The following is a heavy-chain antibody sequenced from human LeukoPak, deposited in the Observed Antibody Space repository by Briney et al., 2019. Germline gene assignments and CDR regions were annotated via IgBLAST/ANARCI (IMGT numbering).Heavy chain of an antibody. CDR3: ARTYYYGSGSYYSFDY. Sequence: ASVKVSCKASGGTFSSYEISWGRQAPGQGLEWMGIINPSGGSTSYAQKFQGRVTMTRDMSTSTVYMELSSLRSEDTAVYYCARTYYYGSGSYYSFDYWGQGTLVTVSS. CDR1: GGTFSSYE. J-gene: IGHJ4*02. CDR2: INPSGGST. V-gene: IGHV1-46*01. D-gene: IGHD3-10*01.